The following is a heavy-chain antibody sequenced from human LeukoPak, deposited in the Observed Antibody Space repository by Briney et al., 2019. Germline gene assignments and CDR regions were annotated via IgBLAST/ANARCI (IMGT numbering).Heavy chain of an antibody. D-gene: IGHD2-15*01. CDR1: GYTFTSYY. J-gene: IGHJ3*02. CDR3: AKEISYLRGLGGFDI. V-gene: IGHV1-24*01. Sequence: GASVKVSCKASGYTFTSYYMHWVRQAPGKGLEWMGGFDPEDGETIYAQKFQGRVTMTEDTSTDTAYMELSSLRSEDTAVYYCAKEISYLRGLGGFDIWGQGTMVTVSS. CDR2: FDPEDGET.